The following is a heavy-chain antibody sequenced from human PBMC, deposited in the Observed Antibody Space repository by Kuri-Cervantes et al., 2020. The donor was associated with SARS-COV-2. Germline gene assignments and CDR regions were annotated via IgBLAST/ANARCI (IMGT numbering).Heavy chain of an antibody. V-gene: IGHV1-69*04. CDR3: ARSPPLGYFDL. CDR1: GGTFSSYA. Sequence: SVKVSCKASGGTFSSYAISWVRQAPGQGLEWMGRIIPILGTANYAQKFQGRVTITADKSTSTAYVELSSLRSEDTAVYYCARSPPLGYFDLWGRGTLVTVSS. CDR2: IIPILGTA. J-gene: IGHJ2*01.